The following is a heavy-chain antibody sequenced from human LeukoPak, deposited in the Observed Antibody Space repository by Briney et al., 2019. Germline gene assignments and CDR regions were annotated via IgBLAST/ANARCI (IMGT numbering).Heavy chain of an antibody. CDR3: ARSHTAMVTAWLDY. J-gene: IGHJ4*02. D-gene: IGHD5-18*01. CDR1: GGSFSGYY. V-gene: IGHV4-34*01. CDR2: INHSGST. Sequence: SETLSLTCAVYGGSFSGYYWSWIRQPPGKGLEWIGEINHSGSTNYNPSLKSRVTISVDTSKNQFSLKLSSVTAADTAVYYCARSHTAMVTAWLDYWGQGTLVTVSS.